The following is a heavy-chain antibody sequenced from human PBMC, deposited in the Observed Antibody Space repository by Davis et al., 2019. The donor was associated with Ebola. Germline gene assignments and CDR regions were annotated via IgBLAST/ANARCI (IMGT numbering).Heavy chain of an antibody. V-gene: IGHV3-23*01. CDR3: AKSGLSFGVVKYHYGMDV. D-gene: IGHD3-3*01. CDR1: GFTFSSYA. CDR2: LGTRATTT. J-gene: IGHJ6*04. Sequence: PGGSLRLSCAASGFTFSSYAMSWVRQAPGKGLEWVSTLGTRATTTYYADSVKGRFTISRDNSKKTLYLQMNSLRAEDTAVYYCAKSGLSFGVVKYHYGMDVWGKGTTVTVSS.